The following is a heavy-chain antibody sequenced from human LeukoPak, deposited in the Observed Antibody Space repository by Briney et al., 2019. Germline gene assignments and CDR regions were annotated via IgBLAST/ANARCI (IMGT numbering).Heavy chain of an antibody. V-gene: IGHV5-51*01. CDR3: ARRRRGYDYYVDY. Sequence: GESLKISCKGSGYSSTSYWVGWVRQMPGKGLEWMGIIYPGDSDTRYSPSFQGQVTISADKSISTAYLQWSSLKASDTAMYYCARRRRGYDYYVDYWGQGTLVTVSS. CDR1: GYSSTSYW. CDR2: IYPGDSDT. J-gene: IGHJ4*02. D-gene: IGHD5-12*01.